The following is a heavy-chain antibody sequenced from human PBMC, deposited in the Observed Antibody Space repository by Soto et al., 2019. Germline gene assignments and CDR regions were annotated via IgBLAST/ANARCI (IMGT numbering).Heavy chain of an antibody. CDR1: GGSISSYY. CDR3: ARDYYDSSGGLGVLNAFDI. CDR2: IYYSGTT. Sequence: SVTLPLPCTASGGSISSYYWRCVRQPPGKGLEWIGYIYYSGTTNYNPSLKRRVTIYVDTSKNQLSLKLSSVTAAHTAVYYCARDYYDSSGGLGVLNAFDIWGQGTMVSVSS. D-gene: IGHD3-22*01. J-gene: IGHJ3*02. V-gene: IGHV4-59*01.